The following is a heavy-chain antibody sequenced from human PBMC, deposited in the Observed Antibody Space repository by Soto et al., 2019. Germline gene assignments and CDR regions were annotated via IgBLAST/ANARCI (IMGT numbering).Heavy chain of an antibody. CDR1: GFTFSDNY. D-gene: IGHD2-15*01. Sequence: KPGGSLRLSCAASGFTFSDNYMSWIRLAPGKGLEWVSYITGSGKTIYYADSVKGRFTISRDNAKNSLYLQMNSLRADDTAVYYCARAKDLGNWFDRWGQGTLVNVAS. CDR3: ARAKDLGNWFDR. V-gene: IGHV3-11*01. J-gene: IGHJ5*02. CDR2: ITGSGKTI.